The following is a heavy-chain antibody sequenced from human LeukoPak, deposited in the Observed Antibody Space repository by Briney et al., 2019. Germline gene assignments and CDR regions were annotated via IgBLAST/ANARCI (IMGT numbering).Heavy chain of an antibody. V-gene: IGHV3-74*01. CDR2: INSDGSST. Sequence: GGYLRLSCAASGYTFSSYGRHWVRKAPGKGLVWVSRINSDGSSTSYADSVKGRFTISRDNAKNTLYLQMNSLRAEDTAVYYCARAGPDRWLQGYWGQGTLVTVSS. D-gene: IGHD5-24*01. J-gene: IGHJ4*02. CDR3: ARAGPDRWLQGY. CDR1: GYTFSSYG.